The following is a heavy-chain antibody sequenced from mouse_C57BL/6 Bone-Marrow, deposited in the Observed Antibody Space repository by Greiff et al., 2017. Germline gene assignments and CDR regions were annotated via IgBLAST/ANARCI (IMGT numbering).Heavy chain of an antibody. J-gene: IGHJ2*01. CDR3: ARLYYGSSYFDY. V-gene: IGHV3-5*01. D-gene: IGHD1-1*01. CDR2: IYYSGTI. Sequence: EVKLQESGPGLVKPSQTVFLTCTVTGISITTGNYRWSWIRQFPGNKLEWIGYIYYSGTITYNPSLTSRTTITRDTPKKQFFLEMNSLTAEDTATYYCARLYYGSSYFDYWGQGTTLTVSS. CDR1: GISITTGNYR.